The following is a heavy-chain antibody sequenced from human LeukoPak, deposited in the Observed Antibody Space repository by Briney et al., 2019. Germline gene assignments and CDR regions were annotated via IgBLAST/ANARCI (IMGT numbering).Heavy chain of an antibody. D-gene: IGHD3-16*02. CDR3: ARHKAFGGVIVTHAQDY. CDR2: INHSGST. J-gene: IGHJ4*02. CDR1: GGSFSGYY. Sequence: SETLSLTCAVYGGSFSGYYWSWIRQPPGKGLEWIGEINHSGSTNYNPSLKSRVTISVDTSKNQFSLKLSSVTAADTAVYYCARHKAFGGVIVTHAQDYWGQGTLVTVSS. V-gene: IGHV4-34*01.